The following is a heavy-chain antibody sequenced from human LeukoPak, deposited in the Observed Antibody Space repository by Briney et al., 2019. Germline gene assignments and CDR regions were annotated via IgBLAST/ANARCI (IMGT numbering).Heavy chain of an antibody. D-gene: IGHD6-13*01. V-gene: IGHV4-59*11. CDR1: NDSISPLY. J-gene: IGHJ4*02. CDR2: IFYSGTT. CDR3: ARGGSAAKYYFDS. Sequence: ASETLSLTCTVSNDSISPLYWGWIRQPPGKGLGFIGYIFYSGTTNFNPSLKSRVTLSVDTSKNQFSLRLNSVTAADTAVYYCARGGSAAKYYFDSWGQGTLVTVSS.